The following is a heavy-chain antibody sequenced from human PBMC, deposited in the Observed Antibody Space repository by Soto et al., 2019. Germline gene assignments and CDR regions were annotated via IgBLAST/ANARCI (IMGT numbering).Heavy chain of an antibody. D-gene: IGHD3-22*01. CDR3: ATDGYYYASFDS. V-gene: IGHV3-23*01. Sequence: EVKLLESGGGLVQPGGSLRLSCAASGFTFNNYAMNWVRQAPGKGLEWVSGVTSDGGSTFYADSVKGRFAISRDDSKNTLYLHMDSLRAEDTAVYYCATDGYYYASFDSWGQGALVIVSS. CDR1: GFTFNNYA. CDR2: VTSDGGST. J-gene: IGHJ4*02.